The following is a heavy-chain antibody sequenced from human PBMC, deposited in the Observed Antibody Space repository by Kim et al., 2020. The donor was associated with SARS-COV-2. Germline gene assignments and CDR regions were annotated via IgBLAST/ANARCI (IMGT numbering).Heavy chain of an antibody. V-gene: IGHV3-23*01. Sequence: GGSLRLSCAASGFTFSSYAMSWVRQAPGKGLEWVSAISGSGGSTYYADSVKGRFTISRDNSKNTLYLQMNSLRAEDTAVYYCAKEGIQLWFQHYYGMDVWGQGTTVTVSS. D-gene: IGHD5-18*01. CDR3: AKEGIQLWFQHYYGMDV. J-gene: IGHJ6*02. CDR2: ISGSGGST. CDR1: GFTFSSYA.